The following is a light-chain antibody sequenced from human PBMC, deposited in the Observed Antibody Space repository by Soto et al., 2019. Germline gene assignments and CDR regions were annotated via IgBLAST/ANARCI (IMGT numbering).Light chain of an antibody. CDR2: DAS. CDR3: QQRGNWPWT. V-gene: IGKV3-11*01. CDR1: QSVSSY. Sequence: EIVLTQSPATLSLSPGERATLSCRASQSVSSYLAWYQQKPGQAPRLLIYDASNRATGIPARFSGSGSGTDFPLTISSLAPEDFAVYYCQQRGNWPWTFGQGTKVEIK. J-gene: IGKJ1*01.